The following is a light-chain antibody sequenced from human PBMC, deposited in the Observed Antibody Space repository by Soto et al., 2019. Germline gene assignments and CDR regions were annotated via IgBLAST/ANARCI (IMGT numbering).Light chain of an antibody. V-gene: IGLV8-61*01. CDR1: SGSVSTGYY. Sequence: QTVVTQEPSFSVSPGRTVTLTSGLSSGSVSTGYYPSWYQQTPGQAPRTLIYNTNTRSSGVPDRFSGSILGNKAALTITGAQADDESNYYCVLYMGSGIWVFGGGTKLTVL. J-gene: IGLJ3*02. CDR3: VLYMGSGIWV. CDR2: NTN.